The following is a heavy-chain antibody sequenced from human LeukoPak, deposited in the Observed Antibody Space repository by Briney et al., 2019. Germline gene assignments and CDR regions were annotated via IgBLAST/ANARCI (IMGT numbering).Heavy chain of an antibody. CDR2: IYHSGST. D-gene: IGHD2-2*01. V-gene: IGHV4-4*02. CDR1: GGSISSSNW. J-gene: IGHJ5*02. Sequence: PSETLPLTCAVSGGSISSSNWWSWVRQPPGKGLEWIGEIYHSGSTNYNPSLKSRVTISVDKSKNQFSLKLSSVTAADTAVYYCARGNRYCSSTSCLNWFDPWGQGTLVTVSS. CDR3: ARGNRYCSSTSCLNWFDP.